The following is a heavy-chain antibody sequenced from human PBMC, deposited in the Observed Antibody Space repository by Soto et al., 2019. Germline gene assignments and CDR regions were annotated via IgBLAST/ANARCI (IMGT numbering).Heavy chain of an antibody. CDR2: IVVASGQT. D-gene: IGHD2-15*01. J-gene: IGHJ6*02. CDR3: SADRPNIGVGWWV. Sequence: SVKVSCKASGSGFISSGIQWVRQAHGQRLEWIGWIVVASGQTNYAQNFRGRVAITRDTSTATAYIELTGLTSEDTAVYFCSADRPNIGVGWWVWGQGTTVTVSS. V-gene: IGHV1-58*02. CDR1: GSGFISSG.